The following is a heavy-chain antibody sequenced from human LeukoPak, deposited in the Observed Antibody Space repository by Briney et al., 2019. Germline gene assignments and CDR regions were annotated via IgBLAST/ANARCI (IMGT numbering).Heavy chain of an antibody. CDR2: ISGSSSNI. D-gene: IGHD3-3*01. CDR1: GFVFSTYT. J-gene: IGHJ4*02. CDR3: ARSRVGVGDKVQDY. V-gene: IGHV3-21*01. Sequence: GGSLRLSCAASGFVFSTYTMTWFRQAPGKGLEWVASISGSSSNIYYTDSVKGRFTISRDNAKNSLYLQMNCPKAEHTPVYYCARSRVGVGDKVQDYWGQGTLVTVSP.